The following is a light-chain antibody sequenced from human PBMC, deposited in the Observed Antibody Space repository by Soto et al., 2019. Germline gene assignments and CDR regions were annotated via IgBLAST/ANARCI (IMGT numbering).Light chain of an antibody. CDR3: QQYRT. CDR1: QRVNSN. Sequence: EIVLTQSPVTLSVSPGERATLSCRASQRVNSNLAWYQQKPGQAPRLLIYGASTRANGVPARFSGGGSGTEFTLSISSLQSEDFALYYGQQYRTFGQGTKVEIK. CDR2: GAS. V-gene: IGKV3-15*01. J-gene: IGKJ1*01.